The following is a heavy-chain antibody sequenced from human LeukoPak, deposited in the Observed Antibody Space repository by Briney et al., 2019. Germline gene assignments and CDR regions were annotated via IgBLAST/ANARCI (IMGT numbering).Heavy chain of an antibody. Sequence: SETLSLTCTVSGASISSSSYYWGWIRQPPGKALEWIGYIYYSGSTYYNPSLKSRLIISIDTSKNQFSLKLSSVTAADTAVYYCATHSGDGYNLVYLFDPWGQGTLVTVSS. J-gene: IGHJ5*02. CDR1: GASISSSSYY. D-gene: IGHD5-24*01. V-gene: IGHV4-39*01. CDR3: ATHSGDGYNLVYLFDP. CDR2: IYYSGST.